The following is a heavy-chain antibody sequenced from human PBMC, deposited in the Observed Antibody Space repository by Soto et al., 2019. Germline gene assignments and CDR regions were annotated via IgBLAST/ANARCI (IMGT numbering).Heavy chain of an antibody. CDR3: GRDRSTQDY. D-gene: IGHD1-1*01. CDR2: ISAYNGNT. V-gene: IGHV1-18*01. CDR1: GYTFTDYG. Sequence: QGQLVQAGVEVKKPGASVKVPCKASGYTFTDYGIIWVRQAPGQGLEWMGWISAYNGNTKYAQNVQDRVTMITDTGTGTAYIELRSRRADDKAVYYYGRDRSTQDYWGQGT. J-gene: IGHJ4*02.